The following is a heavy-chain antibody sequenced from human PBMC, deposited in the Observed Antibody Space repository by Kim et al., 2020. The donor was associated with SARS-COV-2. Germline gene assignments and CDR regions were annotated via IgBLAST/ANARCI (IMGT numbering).Heavy chain of an antibody. J-gene: IGHJ4*02. D-gene: IGHD5-12*01. CDR3: ARISGYASQFDY. V-gene: IGHV1-69*13. Sequence: SVKVSCKASGGTFSSYAISWVRQAPGQGLEWMGGIIPIFGTANYAQKFQGRVTITADESTSTAYMELSSLRSEDTAVYYCARISGYASQFDYWGQGTLVTVSS. CDR2: IIPIFGTA. CDR1: GGTFSSYA.